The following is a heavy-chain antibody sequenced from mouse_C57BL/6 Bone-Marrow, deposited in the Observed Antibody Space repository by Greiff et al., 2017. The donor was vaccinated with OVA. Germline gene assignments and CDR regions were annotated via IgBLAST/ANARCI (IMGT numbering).Heavy chain of an antibody. CDR1: GYTFTSYW. CDR3: ARWFIPEAMDY. V-gene: IGHV1-64*01. Sequence: QVQLQQPGAELVKPGASVKLSCKASGYTFTSYWMHWVKQRPGQGLEWIGMIHPNRGSTNYNEKFKSKATLTVDKSSSTAYMQLSSLTSEDSAVYYCARWFIPEAMDYWGQGTSVTVSS. D-gene: IGHD1-1*01. J-gene: IGHJ4*01. CDR2: IHPNRGST.